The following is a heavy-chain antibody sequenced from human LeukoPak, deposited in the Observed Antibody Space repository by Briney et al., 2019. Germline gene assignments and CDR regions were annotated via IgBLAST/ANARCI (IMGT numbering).Heavy chain of an antibody. J-gene: IGHJ2*01. CDR3: ARGTYSGSYIYWYFDL. D-gene: IGHD1-26*01. V-gene: IGHV4-61*02. CDR1: DGSISSDSYY. CDR2: IYTSGST. Sequence: SETLSLTCTVSDGSISSDSYYWSWIRQPAGKGLEWIGRIYTSGSTNYNPSLKSRVTISIDTSKNQFSLKLSSVTAADTAVYYCARGTYSGSYIYWYFDLWGRGTLVIVSS.